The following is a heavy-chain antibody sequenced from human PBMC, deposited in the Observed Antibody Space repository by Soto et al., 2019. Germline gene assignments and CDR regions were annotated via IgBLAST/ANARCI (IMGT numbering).Heavy chain of an antibody. V-gene: IGHV4-34*01. Sequence: QVQLQQWGAGLLKPSETLSLTCAVYGGSFSGYYWSWIRQPPGKGLEWIGEINHSGSTNYNPSLKSRVHISVDTSKHQFSLKLSSVTAADTAVYYCARVRGGYSNVVGLNWFDPWGQGTLVTVSS. J-gene: IGHJ5*02. CDR3: ARVRGGYSNVVGLNWFDP. CDR1: GGSFSGYY. D-gene: IGHD4-4*01. CDR2: INHSGST.